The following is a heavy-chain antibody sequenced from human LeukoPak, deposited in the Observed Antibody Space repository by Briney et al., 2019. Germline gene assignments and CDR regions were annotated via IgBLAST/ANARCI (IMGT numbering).Heavy chain of an antibody. CDR1: GYTFTGYY. CDR3: ARDRQWELLPDDAFDI. D-gene: IGHD1-26*01. CDR2: INPNSGGT. Sequence: ASVKVSFKASGYTFTGYYMHWVRQAPGQGLEWMGWINPNSGGTNYAQKFQGRVTMTRDTSISTAYMELSRLRSDDTAVYYCARDRQWELLPDDAFDIWGQGTMVTVSS. J-gene: IGHJ3*02. V-gene: IGHV1-2*02.